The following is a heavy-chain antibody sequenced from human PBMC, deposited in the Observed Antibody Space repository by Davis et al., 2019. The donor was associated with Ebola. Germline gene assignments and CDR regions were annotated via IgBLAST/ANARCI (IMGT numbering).Heavy chain of an antibody. Sequence: GESLKISCAASGFIFSIYEMHWVRQAPGKGLEWVAVVSTGGNVQWYADSVRGRFTISRDNSKNTLFLQMSSLRAEDTAVYYCAKDKRSDCSGGSCYSMTDYWGQGTLVTVSS. CDR3: AKDKRSDCSGGSCYSMTDY. J-gene: IGHJ4*02. CDR1: GFIFSIYE. D-gene: IGHD2-15*01. V-gene: IGHV3-30*18. CDR2: VSTGGNVQ.